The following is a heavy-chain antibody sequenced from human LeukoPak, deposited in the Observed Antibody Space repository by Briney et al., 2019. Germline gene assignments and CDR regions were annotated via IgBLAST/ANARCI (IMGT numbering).Heavy chain of an antibody. D-gene: IGHD2-2*01. V-gene: IGHV4-38-2*02. CDR2: IYYSGST. CDR3: ARECSTSCLADAFDI. CDR1: GYSISSGYY. J-gene: IGHJ3*02. Sequence: SETLSLTCTVSGYSISSGYYWGWIRQPPGKGLEWIGYIYYSGSTYYNLSLKSRVTISVDTSKNQFSLKLSSVTAADTAVYYCARECSTSCLADAFDIWGQGTMVTVSS.